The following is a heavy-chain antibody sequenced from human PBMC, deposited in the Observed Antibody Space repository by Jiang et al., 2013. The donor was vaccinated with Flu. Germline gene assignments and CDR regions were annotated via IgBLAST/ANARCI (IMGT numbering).Heavy chain of an antibody. J-gene: IGHJ4*02. D-gene: IGHD2-15*01. Sequence: GSGLVKPSQTLSLTCTVSGGSISSGTYYWSWIRQPAGKGLEWIGRIYSSGRTNYNPYLQSRVTISVDTSKNQFSLKLTSLTATDTAVYYCTRAVWDPYCSSVSCYKYYFDCWGQGALVTVSS. CDR2: IYSSGRT. CDR1: GGSISSGTYY. V-gene: IGHV4-61*02. CDR3: TRAVWDPYCSSVSCYKYYFDC.